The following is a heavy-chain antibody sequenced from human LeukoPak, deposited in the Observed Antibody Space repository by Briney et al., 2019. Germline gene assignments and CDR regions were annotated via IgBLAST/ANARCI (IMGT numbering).Heavy chain of an antibody. J-gene: IGHJ5*02. D-gene: IGHD2-2*01. CDR2: INARGDT. V-gene: IGHV4-34*01. Sequence: SSETLSLTCAVYGWSFNDYYWNWIRQPPGKGLEWTGEINARGDTNYNPSLKSRVTISVDTSKKQFSLRLTSMIAADTALYYCARGQVPAARGYNWFDPWGQGTLVTVSS. CDR3: ARGQVPAARGYNWFDP. CDR1: GWSFNDYY.